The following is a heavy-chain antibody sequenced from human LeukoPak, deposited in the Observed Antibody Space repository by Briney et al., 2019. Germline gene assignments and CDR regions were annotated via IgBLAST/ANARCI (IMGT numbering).Heavy chain of an antibody. CDR1: GGSISSYY. Sequence: PSETLSLTCTVSGGSISSYYWSWIRQPPGKGLEWIGYIYYSGSTNYNPSLKSRVTISVDTSKNQFSLKLSSVTAADTAVYYCARDGYNWNSEVDAFDIWGQGTMVTVSS. D-gene: IGHD1-1*01. CDR2: IYYSGST. V-gene: IGHV4-59*01. J-gene: IGHJ3*02. CDR3: ARDGYNWNSEVDAFDI.